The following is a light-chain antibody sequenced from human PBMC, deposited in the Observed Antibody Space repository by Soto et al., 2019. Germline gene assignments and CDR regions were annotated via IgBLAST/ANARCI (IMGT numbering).Light chain of an antibody. CDR2: GAS. CDR3: QQYNHWPLI. CDR1: QSVSSS. V-gene: IGKV3-15*01. Sequence: EIVMTQSPGTLSVSPGERATLSCRASQSVSSSLAWYQKKPGQAPRLLIYGASTRATGIPARFSGSGSGKELTLTISRLQSEDFGVYYCQQYNHWPLIFGGGTKVEIK. J-gene: IGKJ4*01.